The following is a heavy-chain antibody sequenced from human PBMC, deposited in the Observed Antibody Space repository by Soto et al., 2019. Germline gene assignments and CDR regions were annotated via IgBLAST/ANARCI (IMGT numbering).Heavy chain of an antibody. CDR3: ARDEIQVWSYVGSFDY. Sequence: QPGGSLRLSCAASGFTFSSYAMHWVRQAPGKGLEYVSAISSNGGSTYYGNSVKGRFTISRDNSKNMLYLQMDSLGVEDTAVYYCARDEIQVWSYVGSFDYWGQGTLVTVSS. CDR2: ISSNGGST. D-gene: IGHD5-18*01. V-gene: IGHV3-64*01. J-gene: IGHJ4*02. CDR1: GFTFSSYA.